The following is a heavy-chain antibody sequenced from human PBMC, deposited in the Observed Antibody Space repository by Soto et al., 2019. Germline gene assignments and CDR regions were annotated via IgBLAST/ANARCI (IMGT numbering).Heavy chain of an antibody. Sequence: GGSLRLSCSASGFTFSSYWMHWVRQAPGKGLVWVSRINSDGSSTSYADSVKGRFTISRDNAKNTLYLQMNSLRAEDTAVYYCASLPRKLILEWSSTDPGYFDYWGQGTLVPSPQ. V-gene: IGHV3-74*01. CDR3: ASLPRKLILEWSSTDPGYFDY. D-gene: IGHD3-3*01. CDR1: GFTFSSYW. J-gene: IGHJ4*02. CDR2: INSDGSST.